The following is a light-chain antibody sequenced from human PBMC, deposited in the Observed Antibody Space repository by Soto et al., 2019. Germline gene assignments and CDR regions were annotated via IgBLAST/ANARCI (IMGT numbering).Light chain of an antibody. V-gene: IGKV1-5*01. CDR2: DAS. Sequence: SQRTQSPSTLSASVGDTVTITCRASQSISTWLAWYQHKAGEAPRLLIFDASNLESGVPSRFSGSGSGTDFTFTISSLQPEDIATYYCQQYDNLLATFGGGTKVAIK. CDR1: QSISTW. CDR3: QQYDNLLAT. J-gene: IGKJ4*01.